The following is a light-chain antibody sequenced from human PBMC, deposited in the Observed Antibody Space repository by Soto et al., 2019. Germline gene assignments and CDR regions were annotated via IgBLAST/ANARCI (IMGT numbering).Light chain of an antibody. V-gene: IGKV3-11*01. CDR3: QQRTNWPT. J-gene: IGKJ2*01. CDR2: DAS. CDR1: QSVGSS. Sequence: EILLTQSPATLSLSPGEGATLSCRAGQSVGSSLAWYQQKPGQAPRLLIYDASNRATGIPARFSGSGSGTDFTLTISSLEPEDFAVYYCQQRTNWPTFGQGTKLEIK.